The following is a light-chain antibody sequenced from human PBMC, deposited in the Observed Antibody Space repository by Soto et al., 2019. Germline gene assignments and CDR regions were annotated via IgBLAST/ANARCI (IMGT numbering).Light chain of an antibody. Sequence: EIVLTQSPATLSLSPGERATLSCRASQSVSSYLAWYQQKPGQAPRLLIYDASNRATGILARFSGSGSGTDFTLTISRLEPEDFAVYYCQQRSNWPSFGQGTKVEIK. V-gene: IGKV3-11*01. J-gene: IGKJ1*01. CDR1: QSVSSY. CDR2: DAS. CDR3: QQRSNWPS.